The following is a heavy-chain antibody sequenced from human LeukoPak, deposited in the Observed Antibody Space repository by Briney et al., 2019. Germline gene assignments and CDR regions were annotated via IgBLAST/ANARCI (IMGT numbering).Heavy chain of an antibody. CDR1: GFTFSSYT. CDR3: AKADPGTGAFDY. Sequence: GGSLRLSCAASGFTFSSYTMHWIRQAPGKGLEWVSAISAGGSTTYYADSVKGRFTVSRDNSKNTLYLQMNSLRADDTAAYYCAKADPGTGAFDYWGQGTLVTVSS. V-gene: IGHV3-23*01. D-gene: IGHD1-1*01. CDR2: ISAGGSTT. J-gene: IGHJ4*02.